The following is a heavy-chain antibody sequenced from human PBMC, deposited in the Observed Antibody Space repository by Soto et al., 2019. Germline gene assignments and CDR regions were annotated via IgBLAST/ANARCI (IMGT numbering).Heavy chain of an antibody. CDR3: ARETPSTSAAYFYYGLDV. D-gene: IGHD2-2*01. CDR1: GGTFSSYF. CDR2: IIPVFGTA. J-gene: IGHJ6*02. V-gene: IGHV1-69*01. Sequence: QVQLVQSGAEVKKAGSSMKVSCKTSGGTFSSYFINWVRQAPGQGLEWVGGIIPVFGTAYYAERFQGRVTITADESTTTVYMELSSLRSDDTAVYYCARETPSTSAAYFYYGLDVWGQGTTVTVPS.